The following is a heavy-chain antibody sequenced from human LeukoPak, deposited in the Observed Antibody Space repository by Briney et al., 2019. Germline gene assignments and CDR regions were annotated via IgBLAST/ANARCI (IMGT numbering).Heavy chain of an antibody. J-gene: IGHJ4*02. V-gene: IGHV3-20*01. CDR3: ARVRPGRDGYNYFDY. CDR1: GFTFDNYA. CDR2: INWNGGST. D-gene: IGHD5-24*01. Sequence: GGSLRLSCAASGFTFDNYAMSWVRQAPGKGLEWVSDINWNGGSTGYADFVKGRFTISRDNAKNSLYLQMNGLRAEDTALYHCARVRPGRDGYNYFDYWGQGTLVTVSS.